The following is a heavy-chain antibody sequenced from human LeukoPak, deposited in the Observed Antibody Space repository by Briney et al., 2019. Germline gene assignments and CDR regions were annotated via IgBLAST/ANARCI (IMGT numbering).Heavy chain of an antibody. CDR3: ARAPYYYDSSSYYYLSPIDY. J-gene: IGHJ4*02. D-gene: IGHD3-22*01. CDR1: GGSFSDYY. V-gene: IGHV4-34*01. CDR2: INHSGST. Sequence: SETLSLTCAVYGGSFSDYYWNWIRQPPGKGLEWIGEINHSGSTNYNPSLKSRVTISVDTSKNQFSLKLSSATAADTAVYYCARAPYYYDSSSYYYLSPIDYWGQGTLVTVSS.